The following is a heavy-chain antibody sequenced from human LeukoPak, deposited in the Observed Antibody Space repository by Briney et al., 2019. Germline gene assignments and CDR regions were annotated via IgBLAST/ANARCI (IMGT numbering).Heavy chain of an antibody. CDR2: IIPILGIA. V-gene: IGHV1-69*10. D-gene: IGHD3-22*01. CDR1: GGTFSSYA. Sequence: GASVKVSCKASGGTFSSYAISWVRQAPGQGLEWMGGIIPILGIANYAQKFQGRVTMTRDTSTSTVYMELSSLRSEDTAVYYCARDPYDSSGGDDYWGQGTLVTVSS. CDR3: ARDPYDSSGGDDY. J-gene: IGHJ4*02.